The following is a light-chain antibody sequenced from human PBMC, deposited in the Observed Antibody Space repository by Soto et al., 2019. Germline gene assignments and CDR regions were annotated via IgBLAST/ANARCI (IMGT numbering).Light chain of an antibody. V-gene: IGKV1-39*01. Sequence: DIQMTQSPSSLSASVGDRVTITCRASQSISSYLNWYQQKPGKAPKVLIYAASSLQTGVPSRFRGSGSGTDFTLTISSLQPEDFATYFCQQSYSLPDTFGRGTRLEIK. CDR3: QQSYSLPDT. CDR2: AAS. J-gene: IGKJ2*01. CDR1: QSISSY.